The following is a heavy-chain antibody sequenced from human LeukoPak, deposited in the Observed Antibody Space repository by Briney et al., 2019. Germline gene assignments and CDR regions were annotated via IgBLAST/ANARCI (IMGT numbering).Heavy chain of an antibody. J-gene: IGHJ5*02. D-gene: IGHD3-10*01. CDR1: GGSISSGGYY. CDR2: IYYSGST. V-gene: IGHV4-31*03. Sequence: SETLSLTCTVSGGSISSGGYYWSWIRQHPGKGLEWIGYIYYSGSTYYNPSLKSRVTISVDTSKNQFSLKLSSVTAADTAVYYCAREKVRGNGWFDPWGQGTLVTVSS. CDR3: AREKVRGNGWFDP.